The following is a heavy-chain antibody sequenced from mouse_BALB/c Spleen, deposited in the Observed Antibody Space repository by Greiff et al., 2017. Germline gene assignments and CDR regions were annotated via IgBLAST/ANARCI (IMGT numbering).Heavy chain of an antibody. CDR2: IRLKSNNYAT. J-gene: IGHJ3*01. Sequence: EVKLQESGGGLVQPGGSMKLSCVASGFTFSNYWMNWVRQSPEKGLEWVAEIRLKSNNYATHYAESVKGRFTISRDDSKSSVYLQMNNLRAEDTGIYYCTDGNYSAWFAYWGQGTLVTVSA. CDR3: TDGNYSAWFAY. V-gene: IGHV6-6*02. D-gene: IGHD2-1*01. CDR1: GFTFSNYW.